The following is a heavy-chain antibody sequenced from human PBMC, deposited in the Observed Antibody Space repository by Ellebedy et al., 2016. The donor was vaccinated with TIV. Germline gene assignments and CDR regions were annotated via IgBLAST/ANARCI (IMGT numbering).Heavy chain of an antibody. CDR1: GFSFSNYW. D-gene: IGHD4-17*01. Sequence: GESLKISCVASGFSFSNYWMSWVRQAPGKGLEWVANMRQDGGDKYYVDSVKGRFTISRDNSKNSLYLQMNSLRVEDTALYYCATDGSYGDYLFPQHAFVFWGQGTMVTVSS. CDR2: MRQDGGDK. J-gene: IGHJ3*01. V-gene: IGHV3-7*01. CDR3: ATDGSYGDYLFPQHAFVF.